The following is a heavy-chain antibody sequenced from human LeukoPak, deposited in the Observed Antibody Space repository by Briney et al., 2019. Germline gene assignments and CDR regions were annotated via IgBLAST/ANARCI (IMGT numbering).Heavy chain of an antibody. CDR1: GGSISSGGYY. Sequence: KPSQTLSLTCTVSGGSISSGGYYWSWIRQHPGKGLEWIVYIYYSGSTYYNPSLKSRVTISVDTSKNQFSLKLSSVTAADTAVYYCARGYCSSTSCYTGYGMDVRGQGTTVTVSS. CDR3: ARGYCSSTSCYTGYGMDV. V-gene: IGHV4-31*03. CDR2: IYYSGST. J-gene: IGHJ6*02. D-gene: IGHD2-2*02.